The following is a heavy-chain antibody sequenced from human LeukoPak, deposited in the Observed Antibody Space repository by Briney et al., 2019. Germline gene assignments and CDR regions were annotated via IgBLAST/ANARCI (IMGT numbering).Heavy chain of an antibody. V-gene: IGHV3-23*01. CDR1: GFTFSSYA. CDR2: ISGSGGST. Sequence: GGSLRLSCAASGFTFSSYAMSWVRQAPGKGLEWVSAISGSGGSTYYADSVKGRFTFSRDNSKNTLYLQMNSLRAEDTAVYYCAKHSSGWWYFDYWGQGTLVTVSS. CDR3: AKHSSGWWYFDY. J-gene: IGHJ4*02. D-gene: IGHD6-19*01.